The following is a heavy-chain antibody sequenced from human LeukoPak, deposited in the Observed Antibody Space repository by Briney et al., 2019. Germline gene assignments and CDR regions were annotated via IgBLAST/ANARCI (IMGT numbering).Heavy chain of an antibody. V-gene: IGHV4-39*07. Sequence: PSETLSLTCTVSGGSINSSSYYWGWIRQPPGKGLEWLGNIYYRGSTYYNPSLKSRVTISVDTSKNQFSLKLSSVTAADTAVYYCARSVEGYCRGGSCYYYSYYMDVWGKGTTVTVSS. CDR2: IYYRGST. J-gene: IGHJ6*03. CDR1: GGSINSSSYY. D-gene: IGHD2-15*01. CDR3: ARSVEGYCRGGSCYYYSYYMDV.